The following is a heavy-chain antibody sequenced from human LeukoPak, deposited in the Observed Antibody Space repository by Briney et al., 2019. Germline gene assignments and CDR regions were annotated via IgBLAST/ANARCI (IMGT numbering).Heavy chain of an antibody. D-gene: IGHD6-13*01. CDR2: IYSSGST. CDR1: GGSISSYY. CDR3: ARSHSSSWSRHFDY. J-gene: IGHJ4*02. V-gene: IGHV4-59*01. Sequence: TSQTLSLTCPVSGGSISSYYWSWIRQPPGKGLEWIGYIYSSGSTNYNPSLKSRVTISVDTYKNQFSLNLSSVTAADTAVYYCARSHSSSWSRHFDYWGQGTLVTVSS.